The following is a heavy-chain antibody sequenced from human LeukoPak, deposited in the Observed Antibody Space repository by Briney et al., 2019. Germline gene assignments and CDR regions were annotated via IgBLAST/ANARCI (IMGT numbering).Heavy chain of an antibody. V-gene: IGHV3-7*01. CDR1: GFTFSTYW. Sequence: PGGSLRLSCAASGFTFSTYWMSWVRQAPGKGLEWVANIKEDASRQYYLDSVKGRFTISRDNARNSLYLQMNSLRAEDTAVYYCARADHGDYGGGYMDVWGKGTTVTVSS. CDR3: ARADHGDYGGGYMDV. J-gene: IGHJ6*03. D-gene: IGHD4-17*01. CDR2: IKEDASRQ.